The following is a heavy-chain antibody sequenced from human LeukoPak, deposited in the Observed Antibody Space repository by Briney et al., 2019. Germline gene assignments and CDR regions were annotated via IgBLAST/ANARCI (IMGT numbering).Heavy chain of an antibody. V-gene: IGHV3-23*01. CDR2: ITGSGAGT. CDR1: GFTFSSYI. J-gene: IGHJ4*02. D-gene: IGHD3-10*01. Sequence: GGSLRLSCAASGFTFSSYIMRWVRQAPGKGLECVSGITGSGAGTYYADSVKGRFTISRDNSKNTVYLQMNSLRADDTAVYYCARGWRAPEFWGQGTLVTVSS. CDR3: ARGWRAPEF.